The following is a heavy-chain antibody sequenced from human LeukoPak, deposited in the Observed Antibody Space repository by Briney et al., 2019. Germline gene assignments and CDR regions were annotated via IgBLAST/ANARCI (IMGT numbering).Heavy chain of an antibody. CDR3: ARSIVVVPAAIRERDYYYYYMDV. CDR2: IDWDDDK. J-gene: IGHJ6*03. Sequence: SGPALVKPTQTLTLTCTFSGFSLSTSGMCVSWIRQPPGKALEWLARIDWDDDKYYSTSLKTRLTISKDTSKNQVVLTMTNMDPVDTATYYCARSIVVVPAAIRERDYYYYYMDVWGKGTTVTVSS. CDR1: GFSLSTSGMC. V-gene: IGHV2-70*11. D-gene: IGHD2-2*02.